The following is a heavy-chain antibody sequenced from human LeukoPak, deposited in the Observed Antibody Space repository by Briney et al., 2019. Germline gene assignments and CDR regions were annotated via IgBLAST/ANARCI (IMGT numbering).Heavy chain of an antibody. CDR2: IYHSGST. CDR3: ARGPRYYFDY. Sequence: PSETLSLTCTVSGGSISSGGYYGSWIRQPPGKGLEWIGYIYHSGSTYYNPSLKSRVTISVDTSKNQFSLKLSSVTAADTAVYYCARGPRYYFDYWGQGTLVTVSS. J-gene: IGHJ4*02. V-gene: IGHV4-30-2*01. CDR1: GGSISSGGYY.